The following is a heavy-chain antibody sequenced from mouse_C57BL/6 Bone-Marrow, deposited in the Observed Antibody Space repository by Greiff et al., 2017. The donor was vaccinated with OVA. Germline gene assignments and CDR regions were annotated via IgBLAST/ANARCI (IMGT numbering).Heavy chain of an antibody. CDR2: ISDGGSYT. Sequence: EVQLQESGGGLVKPGGSLKLSCAASGFTFSSYAMSWVRQTPEKRLEWVATISDGGSYTYYPDNVKGRFTISRDNAKNNLYLQMRHLKSEDTAMYYCARGWLLYYAMDYWGQGTSVTVSS. V-gene: IGHV5-4*01. D-gene: IGHD2-3*01. J-gene: IGHJ4*01. CDR3: ARGWLLYYAMDY. CDR1: GFTFSSYA.